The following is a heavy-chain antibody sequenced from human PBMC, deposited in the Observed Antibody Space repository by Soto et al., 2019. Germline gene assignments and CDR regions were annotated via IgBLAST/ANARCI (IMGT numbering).Heavy chain of an antibody. CDR3: GRSYYDTSGLDY. CDR2: ISYDGTNK. V-gene: IGHV3-30-3*01. Sequence: GGSLRLSCAASGFTFRSYAMHWVRQAPGKGLERVTVISYDGTNKYYADSVKGRFTISRDNSKNTLYLQMNSLRAEDTALYYCGRSYYDTSGLDYWGQGTLVTVSS. D-gene: IGHD3-22*01. J-gene: IGHJ4*02. CDR1: GFTFRSYA.